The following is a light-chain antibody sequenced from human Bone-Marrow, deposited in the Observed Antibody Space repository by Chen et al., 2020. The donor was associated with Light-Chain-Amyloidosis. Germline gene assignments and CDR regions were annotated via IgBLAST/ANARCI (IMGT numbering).Light chain of an antibody. CDR1: DLPTKY. CDR3: QSADSSGTYEVI. J-gene: IGLJ2*01. V-gene: IGLV3-25*03. CDR2: RDT. Sequence: SYDLTQPPSVSVSPGQTARITCSGDDLPTKYAYWYQQKPGHAPVLVIHRDTERPSGLSERFSGSSSGTTATLTISGVQAEDEADYHCQSADSSGTYEVIFGGGTKLTVL.